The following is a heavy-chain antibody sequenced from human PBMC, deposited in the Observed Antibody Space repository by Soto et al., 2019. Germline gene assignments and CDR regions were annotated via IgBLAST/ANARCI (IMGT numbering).Heavy chain of an antibody. V-gene: IGHV5-51*01. CDR1: GYSFASYX. CDR3: PRGRDTAMVDY. CDR2: IYPGESDT. J-gene: IGHJ4*02. Sequence: LGESLKISITGPGYSFASYXIGWVRQMPVKGLEWRGIIYPGESDTRYSPSFQGQVTISADKSSSPAYLQWSSLNASDTPMHYCPRGRDTAMVDYWGQGILVTISS. D-gene: IGHD5-18*01.